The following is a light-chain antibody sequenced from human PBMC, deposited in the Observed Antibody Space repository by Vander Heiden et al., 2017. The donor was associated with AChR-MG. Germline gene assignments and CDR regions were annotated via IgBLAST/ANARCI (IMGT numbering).Light chain of an antibody. V-gene: IGKV1D-13*01. CDR1: PGISSA. J-gene: IGKJ5*01. CDR3: QQFNNYPL. Sequence: AMQFTQSPSSLSASVGDRVTTTCGASPGISSALAWYQQKPGKAPKRLMYEASSLESGVPARFSGSGSGTDFTLTISSLQPEDFAAYYCQQFNNYPLFGQGTRLEIK. CDR2: EAS.